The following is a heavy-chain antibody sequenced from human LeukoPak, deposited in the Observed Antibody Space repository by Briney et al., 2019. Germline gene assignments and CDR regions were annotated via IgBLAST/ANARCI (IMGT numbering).Heavy chain of an antibody. CDR2: ISSSSSYI. CDR1: GFTFNSYS. CDR3: ARVAAGNSNSWSDY. Sequence: GGSLRLSCAASGFTFNSYSMNWVRQAPGKGLEWVSSISSSSSYIYYADSVKGRFTISRDNAKNSLYLQMNSLRAEDTAVYYCARVAAGNSNSWSDYWGQGTLVTVSS. J-gene: IGHJ4*02. V-gene: IGHV3-21*01. D-gene: IGHD6-13*01.